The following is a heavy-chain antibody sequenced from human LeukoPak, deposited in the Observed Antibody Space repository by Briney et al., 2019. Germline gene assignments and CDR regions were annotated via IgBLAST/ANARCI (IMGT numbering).Heavy chain of an antibody. J-gene: IGHJ4*02. D-gene: IGHD3-3*01. CDR2: INHSGST. Sequence: PSETLSLTCAVYGGPFSGYYWSWIRQPPGKGLEWIGEINHSGSTNYNPSLKSRVTISVDTSKNQFSLKLSSVTAADTAVYYCAITYYDFWSGSDYWGQGTLVTVSS. CDR1: GGPFSGYY. V-gene: IGHV4-34*01. CDR3: AITYYDFWSGSDY.